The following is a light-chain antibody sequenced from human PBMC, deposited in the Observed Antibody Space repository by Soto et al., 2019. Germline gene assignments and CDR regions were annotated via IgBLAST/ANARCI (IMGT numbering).Light chain of an antibody. CDR1: HSVSID. CDR2: GAS. V-gene: IGKV3-15*01. J-gene: IGKJ1*01. CDR3: QQYYNRRT. Sequence: EILMTQSPATVSVSPGERATLSCRASHSVSIDLAWYQHRPGQAPRLLIYGASTRATGIPDRFSGSGSGTEFTLTISSLQSEDLAVYYCQQYYNRRTFGQGTKV.